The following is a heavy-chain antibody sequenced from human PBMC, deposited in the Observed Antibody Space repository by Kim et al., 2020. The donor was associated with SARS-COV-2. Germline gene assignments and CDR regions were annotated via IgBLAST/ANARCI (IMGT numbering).Heavy chain of an antibody. J-gene: IGHJ4*02. V-gene: IGHV4-61*07. Sequence: PSLKSRVTISVDTSKNQFSLKLSSVTAADTAVYYCARRRRIAVAGQWFDYWGQGTLVTVSS. CDR3: ARRRRIAVAGQWFDY. D-gene: IGHD6-19*01.